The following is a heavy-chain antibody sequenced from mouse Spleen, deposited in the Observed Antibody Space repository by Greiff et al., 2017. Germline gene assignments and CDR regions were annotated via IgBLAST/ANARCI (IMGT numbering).Heavy chain of an antibody. CDR3: TRSDHYRSYFDD. Sequence: VKLMESGAELVKPGASVKMSCKASGYTFTSYWMHWVKQRPGQGLAWIGVIDPSDSYTSYNQKFKGKATLTVDTSSSTAYMQLSSLTSEDSAVYYCTRSDHYRSYFDDWGQGTTLTVSS. CDR2: IDPSDSYT. V-gene: IGHV1S127*01. J-gene: IGHJ2*01. CDR1: GYTFTSYW. D-gene: IGHD2-14*01.